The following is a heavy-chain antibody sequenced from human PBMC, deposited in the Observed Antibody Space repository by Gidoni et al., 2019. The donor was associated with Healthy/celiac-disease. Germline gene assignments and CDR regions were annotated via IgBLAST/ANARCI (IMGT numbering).Heavy chain of an antibody. CDR3: ARCKVFDSSRGGYYYYGMDV. D-gene: IGHD6-13*01. Sequence: QVQLVQSGAEVQKPGASVKVSCKASGYTFTGYYMHWVRQAPGQGLEWMGWINPNSGGTNYAQKFQGWVTMTRDTSISTAYMELSRLRSDDTAVYYCARCKVFDSSRGGYYYYGMDVWGQGTTVTVSS. CDR2: INPNSGGT. CDR1: GYTFTGYY. J-gene: IGHJ6*02. V-gene: IGHV1-2*04.